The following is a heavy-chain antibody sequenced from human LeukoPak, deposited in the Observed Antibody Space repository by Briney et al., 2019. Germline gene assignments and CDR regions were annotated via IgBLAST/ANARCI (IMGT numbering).Heavy chain of an antibody. Sequence: SETLSLTCAVSGGSLSPYYWTWIRQTPGKGLQWIGDIRHGGTPNIDTSLKSRVTMSVDTSRNQVSLKVASVTAADTAVYFCARVKGRGSYTPYYFDYWGQGTLVTVS. J-gene: IGHJ4*02. CDR3: ARVKGRGSYTPYYFDY. CDR1: GGSLSPYY. D-gene: IGHD1-26*01. CDR2: IRHGGTP. V-gene: IGHV4-34*01.